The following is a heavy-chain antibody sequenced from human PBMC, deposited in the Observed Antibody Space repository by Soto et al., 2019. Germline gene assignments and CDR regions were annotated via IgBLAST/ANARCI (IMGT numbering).Heavy chain of an antibody. CDR3: ARHSWRYGYGCDY. J-gene: IGHJ4*02. V-gene: IGHV4-61*01. D-gene: IGHD5-18*01. CDR1: GGSVSSGSYY. CDR2: ISYSGST. Sequence: QVQLQESGPGLVKPSETLSLTCTVSGGSVSSGSYYWSWMRQRPGKGLEWIGYISYSGSTNYNPSRKRRVTMSVDTSKNQFSLRLSSVTAADAAVHYCARHSWRYGYGCDYWGQGTLVTASS.